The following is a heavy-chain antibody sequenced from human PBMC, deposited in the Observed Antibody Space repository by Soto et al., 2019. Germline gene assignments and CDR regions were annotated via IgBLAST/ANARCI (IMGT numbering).Heavy chain of an antibody. D-gene: IGHD6-6*01. Sequence: LRLSCAASGFTFSSYGMHWVRQAPGKGLEWVAVIWYDGSNKYYADSVKGRFTISRDNSKNTLYLQMNSLRAEDTAVYYCARDERYSSSFWAIDYWGQGTLVTAPQ. J-gene: IGHJ4*02. CDR1: GFTFSSYG. CDR2: IWYDGSNK. V-gene: IGHV3-33*01. CDR3: ARDERYSSSFWAIDY.